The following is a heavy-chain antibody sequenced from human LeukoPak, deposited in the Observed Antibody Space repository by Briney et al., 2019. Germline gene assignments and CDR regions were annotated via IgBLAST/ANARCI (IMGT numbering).Heavy chain of an antibody. CDR1: GGSISSYY. Sequence: SETLSLTCTVSGGSISSYYWSWIRQPPGKGLEWIGYIYYSGSTNYNPSLKSRVTISVDKSKNQFSLKLSSVTAADTAVYYCARGGRGRNYYDSSGKFDYWGQGTLVTVSS. CDR2: IYYSGST. D-gene: IGHD3-22*01. CDR3: ARGGRGRNYYDSSGKFDY. J-gene: IGHJ4*02. V-gene: IGHV4-59*12.